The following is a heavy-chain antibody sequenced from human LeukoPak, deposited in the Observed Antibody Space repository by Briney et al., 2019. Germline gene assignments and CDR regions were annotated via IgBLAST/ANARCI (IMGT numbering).Heavy chain of an antibody. J-gene: IGHJ4*02. D-gene: IGHD4-17*01. Sequence: GGSLRLSCAASGFTFSSFKMNWVRQAPGKGLEWVSYIYKNGGTTYYADSVKGRFTISRDNAKNSLYLQMNSLRAEDTAVYYCTRGAYGDYGRGYWGQGTLVTVSS. CDR2: IYKNGGTT. CDR3: TRGAYGDYGRGY. V-gene: IGHV3-48*03. CDR1: GFTFSSFK.